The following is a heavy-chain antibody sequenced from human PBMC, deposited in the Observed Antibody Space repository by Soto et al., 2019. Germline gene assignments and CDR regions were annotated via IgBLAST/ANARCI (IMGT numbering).Heavy chain of an antibody. V-gene: IGHV4-39*01. Sequence: QLLESGPGLVKPSETLSLTCTVSGGSISSSSYYWGWIRQPPGKGLEWIGSINYNGRTYYNPSLKSRVTISVDTSKNQLPLKLSSAPAADTAAQYCARVPQRDYGYPDYWGQGTLVTVSS. J-gene: IGHJ4*02. D-gene: IGHD5-12*01. CDR3: ARVPQRDYGYPDY. CDR2: INYNGRT. CDR1: GGSISSSSYY.